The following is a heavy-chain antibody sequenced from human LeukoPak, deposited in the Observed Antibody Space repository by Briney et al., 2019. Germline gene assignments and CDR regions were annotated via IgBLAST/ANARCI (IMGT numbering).Heavy chain of an antibody. CDR1: GFTFSSYS. CDR3: ARNVESAYYDFGDGMDV. CDR2: ISYHESNK. Sequence: GGSLRLSCTASGFTFSSYSLYWVRQAPGKGLECVAVISYHESNKYYADSVKGRFTISRDNSKDTLFLQMNSLRAEDTAVYYCARNVESAYYDFGDGMDVWGRGTTVTVSS. J-gene: IGHJ6*02. V-gene: IGHV3-30-3*01. D-gene: IGHD3-3*01.